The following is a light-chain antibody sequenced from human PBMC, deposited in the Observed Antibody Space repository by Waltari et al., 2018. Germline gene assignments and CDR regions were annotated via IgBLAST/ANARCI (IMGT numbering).Light chain of an antibody. CDR1: QSVSSN. V-gene: IGKV3-15*01. Sequence: EIVMTQSPATLSVSPGERATLSCRASQSVSSNLAWYQQKPGQAPRLLIDGASTRATGIPARCSGSGSGTEFTLTISSLQSEDFAVYYCQQYNNWWTFGQGTKVEIK. J-gene: IGKJ1*01. CDR2: GAS. CDR3: QQYNNWWT.